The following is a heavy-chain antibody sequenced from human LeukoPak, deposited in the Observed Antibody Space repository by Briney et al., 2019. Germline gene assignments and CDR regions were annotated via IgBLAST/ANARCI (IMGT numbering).Heavy chain of an antibody. V-gene: IGHV4-38-2*02. CDR2: IFYSGST. CDR3: AKSNGYGLVDI. J-gene: IGHJ3*02. CDR1: GFTFSDYY. Sequence: PGGSLRLSCTASGFTFSDYYMPWIRQPPGKGLEWIGNIFYSGSTYYSPSLRSRVTISLDTSRNQFSLKLNSVTAADTAVYYCAKSNGYGLVDIWGQGTMVTVSS. D-gene: IGHD3-10*01.